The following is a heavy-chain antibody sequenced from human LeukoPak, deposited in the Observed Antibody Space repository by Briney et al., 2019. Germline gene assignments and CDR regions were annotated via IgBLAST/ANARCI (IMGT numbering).Heavy chain of an antibody. CDR3: ARDLPWFDP. V-gene: IGHV3-30-3*01. CDR1: GFTFSSYA. Sequence: PGRSLRLSCAASGFTFSSYAMHWVRQAPGKGLEWVAVISYDGSNKYYADSVKGRFTISRDNSKNTLYLQMNSLRAEDTAVYCCARDLPWFDPWGQGTLVTVSS. CDR2: ISYDGSNK. J-gene: IGHJ5*02.